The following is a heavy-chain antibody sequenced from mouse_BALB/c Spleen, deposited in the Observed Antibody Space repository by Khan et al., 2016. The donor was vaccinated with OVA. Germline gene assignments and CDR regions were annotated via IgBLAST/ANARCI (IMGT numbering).Heavy chain of an antibody. CDR2: INTDTGEP. D-gene: IGHD1-1*02. CDR3: SSGGYWYFDV. V-gene: IGHV9-3-1*01. CDR1: GYTFTNYG. Sequence: QIQLVQSGPELKKPGETVKISCTASGYTFTNYGMNWVKQAPGKGLKWMGWINTDTGEPTYADDFKGRFAFSLETSASTAYLQINNLKNEDTATYFCSSGGYWYFDVWGAGTTVTVSS. J-gene: IGHJ1*01.